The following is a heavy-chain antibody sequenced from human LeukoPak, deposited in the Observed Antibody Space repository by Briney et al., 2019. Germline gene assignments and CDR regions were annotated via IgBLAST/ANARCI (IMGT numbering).Heavy chain of an antibody. D-gene: IGHD4-17*01. CDR1: GGSFSGYY. CDR2: INHSGST. V-gene: IGHV4-34*01. Sequence: PSETLSLTCAVYGGSFSGYYWSWIRQPPGKGLEWIGEINHSGSTNYNPSLKSRVTISVDTSKNQFSLKLSSVTAADTAVYYCARGLGVTTFYYYYGMDVWGQGTTVTVSS. J-gene: IGHJ6*02. CDR3: ARGLGVTTFYYYYGMDV.